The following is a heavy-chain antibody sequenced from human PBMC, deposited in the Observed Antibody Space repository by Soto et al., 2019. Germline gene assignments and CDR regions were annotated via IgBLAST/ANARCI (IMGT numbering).Heavy chain of an antibody. V-gene: IGHV1-69*13. D-gene: IGHD1-26*01. CDR3: ATNRGIVGATAGSNYYNYGRDG. CDR1: GGTFSSYA. CDR2: IIPIFGTA. Sequence: GASVKVSCKASGGTFSSYAISWVRQAPGQGLEWMGGIIPIFGTANYAQKFQGRVTITADESTSTAYMELSSLRSEDTAVYYCATNRGIVGATAGSNYYNYGRDGWGQGTTGTVAS. J-gene: IGHJ6*02.